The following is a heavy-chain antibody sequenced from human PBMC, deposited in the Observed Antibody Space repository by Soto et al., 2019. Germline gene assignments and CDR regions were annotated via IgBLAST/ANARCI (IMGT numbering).Heavy chain of an antibody. CDR1: GVTFSSYS. D-gene: IGHD1-26*01. CDR3: ARDLGRLMGATPGY. CDR2: ISYSSSYI. V-gene: IGHV3-21*01. J-gene: IGHJ4*02. Sequence: EVQLVESGGGLVKPGGSLRLSCAASGVTFSSYSMNWVRQAPGKGLEWVSSISYSSSYIYYADSVKGRFTISRDNAKNSLYLQMNSLRAEDTAVYYCARDLGRLMGATPGYWGQGTLVTVSS.